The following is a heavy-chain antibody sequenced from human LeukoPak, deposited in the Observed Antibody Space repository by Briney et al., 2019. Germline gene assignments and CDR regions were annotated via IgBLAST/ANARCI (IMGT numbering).Heavy chain of an antibody. CDR1: GFTASSNY. V-gene: IGHV3-66*02. J-gene: IGHJ5*02. D-gene: IGHD3-10*01. CDR2: IYSGGST. Sequence: PGGSLRLSCAASGFTASSNYISWVRPAPGKGLEWVSVIYSGGSTYYAASVKGRFTISTDNSKPTLYLQMNSLRAEDTAVYYWARDRGGEFDPWGQGTLVTVSS. CDR3: ARDRGGEFDP.